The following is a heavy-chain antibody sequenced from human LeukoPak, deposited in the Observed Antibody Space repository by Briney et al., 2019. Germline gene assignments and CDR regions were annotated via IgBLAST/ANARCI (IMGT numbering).Heavy chain of an antibody. CDR1: GYTFTSYG. Sequence: ASVKVSCKASGYTFTSYGISWVRQAPGQGLEWMGWISAYNGNANSAQKLQGRVTMTTDTTTSTAYMELRSLRSDDTAVYYCARDAGLYYDFWRGHPDYWGQGTLVTVSS. CDR2: ISAYNGNA. V-gene: IGHV1-18*01. CDR3: ARDAGLYYDFWRGHPDY. J-gene: IGHJ4*02. D-gene: IGHD3-3*01.